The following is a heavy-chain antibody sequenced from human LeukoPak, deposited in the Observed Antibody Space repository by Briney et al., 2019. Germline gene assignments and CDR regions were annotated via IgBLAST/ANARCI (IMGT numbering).Heavy chain of an antibody. J-gene: IGHJ4*02. CDR3: ARLIVGQWLLAYYFDY. V-gene: IGHV4-39*01. CDR2: IYYSGST. Sequence: AETLSLTCTVSGGSISSSSYYWGWVRQPPGKGLEWIGSIYYSGSTYYNPSLKRRVVISVETSKNQYSLKLSSVTAADTAVYYCARLIVGQWLLAYYFDYWGQGTLVTVSS. D-gene: IGHD3-22*01. CDR1: GGSISSSSYY.